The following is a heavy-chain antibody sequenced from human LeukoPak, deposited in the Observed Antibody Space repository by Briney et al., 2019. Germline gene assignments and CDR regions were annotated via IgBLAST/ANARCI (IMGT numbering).Heavy chain of an antibody. D-gene: IGHD3-10*02. CDR1: GGSISSYY. V-gene: IGHV4-59*08. CDR3: ARHVRGWFDP. J-gene: IGHJ5*02. Sequence: PSETLSLTCTVSGGSISSYYWSWIRQPPGKGLEWIGYIYYSGSTNYNPSLKSRVTISVDTSKNRFSLKLSSVTAADTAVYYCARHVRGWFDPWGQGTLVTVSS. CDR2: IYYSGST.